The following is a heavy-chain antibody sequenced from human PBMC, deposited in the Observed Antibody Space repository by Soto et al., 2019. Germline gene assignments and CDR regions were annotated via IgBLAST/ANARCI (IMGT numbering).Heavy chain of an antibody. CDR2: ISGSGGST. D-gene: IGHD2-8*01. Sequence: PGGSLRLSCAASGFTFSSYAMSWVRQAPGKGLEWVSAISGSGGSTYYADSVKGRFTISRDNSKNTLYLQMNSLRAEDTAVYYCAQGPGREWDYYYGMDVWGHGTTVTVSS. J-gene: IGHJ6*02. CDR1: GFTFSSYA. CDR3: AQGPGREWDYYYGMDV. V-gene: IGHV3-23*01.